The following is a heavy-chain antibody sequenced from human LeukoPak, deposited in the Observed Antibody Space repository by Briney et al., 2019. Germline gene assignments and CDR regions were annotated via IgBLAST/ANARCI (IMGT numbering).Heavy chain of an antibody. D-gene: IGHD6-19*01. Sequence: ASVKVSCKASGYTFTNYGVSWVRQAPGQGLEWMGWISPYNHNTNYAQNLQGRVTMTTETSTSTAYMELRSLRPDDTAVYYCARGADWFDPWGQGTLVTVSS. CDR1: GYTFTNYG. CDR2: ISPYNHNT. J-gene: IGHJ5*02. V-gene: IGHV1-18*01. CDR3: ARGADWFDP.